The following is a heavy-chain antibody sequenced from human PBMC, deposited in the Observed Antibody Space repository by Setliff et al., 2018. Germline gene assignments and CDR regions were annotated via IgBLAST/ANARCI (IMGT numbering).Heavy chain of an antibody. D-gene: IGHD3-22*01. Sequence: ASVKVSCKASGYTFSDYGISWVRQAPGQGLEWMVWINNYNFQTQYAQKFQGRVTVTTDKSTTTAYMELRSLTSDDTAVYFRARINFYVSSAYYYAPDYWGQGTMVTVSS. J-gene: IGHJ4*02. V-gene: IGHV1-18*01. CDR3: ARINFYVSSAYYYAPDY. CDR1: GYTFSDYG. CDR2: INNYNFQT.